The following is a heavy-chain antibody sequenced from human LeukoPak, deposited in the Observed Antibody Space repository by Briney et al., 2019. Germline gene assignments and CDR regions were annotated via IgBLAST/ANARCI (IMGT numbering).Heavy chain of an antibody. V-gene: IGHV1-18*01. J-gene: IGHJ4*02. Sequence: GASVKVSCKASGYTFTSYGISWVRQAPGQGLEWMGWISAYNGNTNYAQKLQGRVTMTTDTSTSTAYMELRSLRSDDTAVYYFARDRRVVPAALNNFDYWGQGTLVTVSS. CDR1: GYTFTSYG. D-gene: IGHD2-2*01. CDR3: ARDRRVVPAALNNFDY. CDR2: ISAYNGNT.